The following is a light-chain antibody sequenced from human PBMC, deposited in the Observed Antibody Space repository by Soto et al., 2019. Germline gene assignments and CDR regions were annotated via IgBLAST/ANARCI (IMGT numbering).Light chain of an antibody. CDR3: QQADSFPIT. Sequence: DIQMTQSPSSVCASVGDRVTISCRTSEDINGRLAWYQQKPGNAPKLLIYAAFTLQSGVPSRFSGYGSGTDFTLSISSLQPEDFATYYCQQADSFPITFGQGTRLEIK. CDR1: EDINGR. CDR2: AAF. V-gene: IGKV1-12*01. J-gene: IGKJ5*01.